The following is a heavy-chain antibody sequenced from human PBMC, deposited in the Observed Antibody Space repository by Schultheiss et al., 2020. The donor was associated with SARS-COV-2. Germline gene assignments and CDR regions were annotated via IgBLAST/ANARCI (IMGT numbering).Heavy chain of an antibody. J-gene: IGHJ6*02. CDR3: ARLLILGGDYYYGMDV. CDR2: ISYDGSNK. D-gene: IGHD3-16*01. CDR1: GFTFSSYA. Sequence: GESLKISCAASGFTFSSYAMHWVRQAPGKGLEWVAVISYDGSNKYYADSVKGRFTISRDNAKNSLYLQMNSLRAEDTAVYYCARLLILGGDYYYGMDVWGQGTTVTVSS. V-gene: IGHV3-30-3*01.